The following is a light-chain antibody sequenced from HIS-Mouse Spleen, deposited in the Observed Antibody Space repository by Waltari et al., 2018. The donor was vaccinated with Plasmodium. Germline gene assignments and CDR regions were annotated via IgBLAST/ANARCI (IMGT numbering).Light chain of an antibody. CDR3: QQYDNLPPLFT. Sequence: DIQMTQSPSSLSASVGDRVTITCQASQDISNYLNWYQQKQGKAPKLLIYDASNLETGVPSRFSGSVSGTDFTFTISSLQPEDIATYYCQQYDNLPPLFTFGPGTKVDIK. J-gene: IGKJ3*01. V-gene: IGKV1-33*01. CDR2: DAS. CDR1: QDISNY.